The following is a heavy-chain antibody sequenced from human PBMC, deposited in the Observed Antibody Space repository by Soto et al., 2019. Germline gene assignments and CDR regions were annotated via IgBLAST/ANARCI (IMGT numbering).Heavy chain of an antibody. CDR3: SRDPGTNDFWSGTLDY. V-gene: IGHV4-31*03. CDR1: GGSIRSGGYY. Sequence: QVQLQESGPGLVKPSQTLSLTCTVSGGSIRSGGYYWSWIRQHPGKGLEWIGYIYYSGCTYYNPSIKSRVTISVDTSKNQCSLKLSSVTAADTAVYYCSRDPGTNDFWSGTLDYWGQGTLVTVSS. CDR2: IYYSGCT. J-gene: IGHJ4*02. D-gene: IGHD3-3*01.